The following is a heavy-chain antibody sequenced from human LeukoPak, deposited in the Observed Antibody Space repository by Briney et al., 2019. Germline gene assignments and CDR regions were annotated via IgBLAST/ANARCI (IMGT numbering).Heavy chain of an antibody. J-gene: IGHJ6*03. V-gene: IGHV1-18*01. CDR3: ATLAEKDPGIFSCFYYYYLDV. Sequence: ASVNVSFKASVYTFTSYGINWVRQAPGQGVEWMGWISAYNGNTNYAQKLQGRVTMTTDTSTTTAYMELRSLRSDDTAVYYCATLAEKDPGIFSCFYYYYLDVWGKGATVTVSS. D-gene: IGHD3-3*01. CDR2: ISAYNGNT. CDR1: VYTFTSYG.